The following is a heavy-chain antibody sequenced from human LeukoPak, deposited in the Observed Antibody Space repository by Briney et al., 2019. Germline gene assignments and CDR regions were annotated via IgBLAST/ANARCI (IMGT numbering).Heavy chain of an antibody. V-gene: IGHV4-61*02. CDR2: IYTSGST. CDR1: GGSISSGSYY. J-gene: IGHJ3*02. D-gene: IGHD3-10*02. CDR3: ARDSSNLMSRAFDAFDI. Sequence: SETLSLTCTVSGGSISSGSYYWSWIRQPAGKGLEWIGRIYTSGSTNYNPSLKSRVTISVDTSKNQFSLKLSSVTAADTAVYYCARDSSNLMSRAFDAFDIWGQGTMVTVSS.